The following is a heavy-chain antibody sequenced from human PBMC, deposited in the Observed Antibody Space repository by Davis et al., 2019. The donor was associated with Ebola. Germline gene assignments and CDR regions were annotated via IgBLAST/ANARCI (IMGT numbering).Heavy chain of an antibody. CDR3: ARDAISGGFDP. CDR1: GFSFSYYW. D-gene: IGHD3-10*01. CDR2: IKQDGSEK. V-gene: IGHV3-7*03. J-gene: IGHJ5*02. Sequence: GGSLRLSCAASGFSFSYYWMSWVRQAPGKGLEWVANIKQDGSEKYYVDSVKGRFTISRDNAKNSLYLQMNSLRAEDTAVYYCARDAISGGFDPWGQGTLVTVSS.